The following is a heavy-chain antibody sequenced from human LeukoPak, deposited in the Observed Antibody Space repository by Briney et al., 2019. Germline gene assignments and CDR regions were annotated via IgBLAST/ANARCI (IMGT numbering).Heavy chain of an antibody. CDR3: ARFASLRFLEWLFVDY. V-gene: IGHV3-7*01. Sequence: HSGGSLRLSCAASGFTFSSYWMSWVRQAPGKGLEWVANIKQDGSEKYYVDSVKGRFTISRDNAKNSLYLQMNSLRAEDTAVYYCARFASLRFLEWLFVDYWGQGTLVTVSS. CDR1: GFTFSSYW. J-gene: IGHJ4*02. CDR2: IKQDGSEK. D-gene: IGHD3-3*01.